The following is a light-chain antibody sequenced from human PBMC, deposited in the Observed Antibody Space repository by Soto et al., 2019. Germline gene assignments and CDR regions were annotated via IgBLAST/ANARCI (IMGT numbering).Light chain of an antibody. CDR3: QHYGSSGRT. CDR2: GAS. Sequence: IVLLQSPRPVSLSPGERPTLSCRTSQSVSSNYLAWYQQKPGQAPRLLIYGASSRATGIPDRFSGSGSGTDFTLTSSRLEPEDFAVYYCQHYGSSGRTCGQGTTGDI. V-gene: IGKV3-20*01. J-gene: IGKJ1*01. CDR1: QSVSSNY.